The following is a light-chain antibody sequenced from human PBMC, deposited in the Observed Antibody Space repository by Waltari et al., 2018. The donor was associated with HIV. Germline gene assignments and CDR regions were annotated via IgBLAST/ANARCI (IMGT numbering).Light chain of an antibody. V-gene: IGLV2-14*01. J-gene: IGLJ2*01. CDR2: EVT. Sequence: QSALTQPASVSGSPGQSIVLPCTGSSSDIGYYDYVSWYQQYPGQAPKALIYEVTSRPWGTSPRFSGSKAATTAFLAISKLQTDDEADYFCSSYTRRGTVVFGGGTRLTVL. CDR3: SSYTRRGTVV. CDR1: SSDIGYYDY.